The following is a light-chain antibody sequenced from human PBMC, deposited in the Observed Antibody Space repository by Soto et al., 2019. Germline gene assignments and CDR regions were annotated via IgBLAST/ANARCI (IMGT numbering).Light chain of an antibody. CDR1: QSVSNNY. Sequence: EIVLTPAPGTLSLSPGERATLSCRASQSVSNNYLAWYQQKPGQAPRLLIYDASNRATGIPARFSGSGSGTDFTLTISSLEPEDFAVYYCQQRSNWPRTFGQGTKVDIK. CDR2: DAS. CDR3: QQRSNWPRT. V-gene: IGKV3-11*01. J-gene: IGKJ1*01.